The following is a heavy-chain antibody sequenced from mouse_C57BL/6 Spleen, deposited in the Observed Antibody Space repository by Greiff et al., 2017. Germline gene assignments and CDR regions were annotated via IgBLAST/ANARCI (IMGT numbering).Heavy chain of an antibody. J-gene: IGHJ1*03. CDR2: IDPSDSYT. CDR1: GYTFTSYW. V-gene: IGHV1-69*01. D-gene: IGHD1-1*01. CDR3: ARLNYYGSSNWYFDV. Sequence: QVQLQQPGAELVMPGASVKLSCKASGYTFTSYWMHWVKQRPGQGLEWIGEIDPSDSYTNYNQKFKGKSTLTVDKSSSTSYMQLSSLTSDDSAVYYCARLNYYGSSNWYFDVWGTGTTVTVSS.